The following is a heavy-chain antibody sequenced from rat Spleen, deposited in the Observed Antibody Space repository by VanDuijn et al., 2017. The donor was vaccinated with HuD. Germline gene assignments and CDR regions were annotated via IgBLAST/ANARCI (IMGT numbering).Heavy chain of an antibody. CDR1: GFIFSDYY. D-gene: IGHD1-10*01. V-gene: IGHV5-7*01. CDR3: ARRGYNNYFFDY. J-gene: IGHJ2*01. CDR2: ISYDGSGT. Sequence: EVQLVESDGGLVQPGRSLKLSCAASGFIFSDYYMAWVRQAPKKGLEWVASISYDGSGTDYRDSVKGRFTISRDNAKSTPYLKMDSLRSEDTATYYCARRGYNNYFFDYWGQGVMVTVSA.